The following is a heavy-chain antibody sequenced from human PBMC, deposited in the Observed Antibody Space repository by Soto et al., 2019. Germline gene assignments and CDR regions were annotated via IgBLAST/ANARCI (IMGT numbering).Heavy chain of an antibody. J-gene: IGHJ4*02. D-gene: IGHD6-13*01. CDR2: IYLDDDK. Sequence: AGLTVLYPTPALTLTCTVSGFSLRASGEGVGWMGRPPGKAVEWLALIYLDDDKRYSPYLNSRLTITKVTSKNHVDLTMTNMDSVGTTTYYCAHLYCSSWGFDVWGQGTMVTVSS. CDR3: AHLYCSSWGFDV. CDR1: GFSLRASGEG. V-gene: IGHV2-5*02.